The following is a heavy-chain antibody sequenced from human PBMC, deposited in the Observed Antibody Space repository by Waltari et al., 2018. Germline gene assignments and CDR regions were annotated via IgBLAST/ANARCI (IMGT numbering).Heavy chain of an antibody. CDR3: ARRVVPAAMVSGYMDV. J-gene: IGHJ6*03. CDR2: ISSRSSYI. V-gene: IGHV3-21*01. D-gene: IGHD2-2*01. Sequence: ELQLVESGGGLVKPGGSLRLSCSASAFTFSSYSMNWVRMAPGKGLEWVSSISSRSSYIYYADSVKGRFTIARDNAKNSLYLQMNSLRAEDTAVYYCARRVVPAAMVSGYMDVWGKGTTVTVSS. CDR1: AFTFSSYS.